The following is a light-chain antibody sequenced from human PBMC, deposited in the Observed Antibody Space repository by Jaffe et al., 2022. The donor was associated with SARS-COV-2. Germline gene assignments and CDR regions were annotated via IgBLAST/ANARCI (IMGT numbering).Light chain of an antibody. Sequence: DVVMTQSPSSLSVIPGQPASISCWASQNLVHSNGRTFLTWFHQRPGQSPRRLIYEVSNRDSEVPDRFSGSGSGTYFTLKISRVGAEDVGVFYCMQGTQWPPTFGQGTKVEIK. CDR3: MQGTQWPPT. J-gene: IGKJ1*01. CDR1: QNLVHSNGRTF. CDR2: EVS. V-gene: IGKV2-30*02.